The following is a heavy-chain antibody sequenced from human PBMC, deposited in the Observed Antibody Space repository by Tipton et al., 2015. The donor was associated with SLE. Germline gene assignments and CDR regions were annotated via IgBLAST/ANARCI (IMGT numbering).Heavy chain of an antibody. Sequence: QSGAEVKKPGASVKVSCKASGYTFTSYDISWVRQAPGQGLEWMGGIIPIFGTANYAQKFQGRVTITADESTSTAYMELSSLRSEDTAVYYCARVGDQGYYYGMDVWGQGTTVTVSS. J-gene: IGHJ6*02. CDR1: GYTFTSYD. V-gene: IGHV1-69*13. D-gene: IGHD3-16*01. CDR3: ARVGDQGYYYGMDV. CDR2: IIPIFGTA.